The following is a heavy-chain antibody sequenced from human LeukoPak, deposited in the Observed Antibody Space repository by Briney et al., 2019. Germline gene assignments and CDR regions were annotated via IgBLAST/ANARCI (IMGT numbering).Heavy chain of an antibody. D-gene: IGHD3-22*01. CDR1: GFNVRSNY. CDR3: ALTYYFDRRGYSYFDY. Sequence: GGSLRLSCAASGFNVRSNYMTWVRQVPGRGLEWVALIFSGDSTDYPDSVKGRFTISRDKSKNTLHLQMDSLRAEDTAMYYCALTYYFDRRGYSYFDYWGQGALVTVSS. J-gene: IGHJ4*02. V-gene: IGHV3-53*01. CDR2: IFSGDST.